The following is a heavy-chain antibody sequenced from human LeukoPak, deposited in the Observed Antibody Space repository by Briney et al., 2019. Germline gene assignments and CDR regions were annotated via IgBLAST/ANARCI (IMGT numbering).Heavy chain of an antibody. Sequence: PSETLSLTCTVSGGSISSSSYYWGWIRQPPGKGLEWVGSIYYGGSTYYNPSLKSRVTLSVDTSKNQFSLKLSSVTAADTAVYYCARLYGSGSYFLTPLDYWGQGTLVTVSS. CDR2: IYYGGST. CDR1: GGSISSSSYY. J-gene: IGHJ4*02. D-gene: IGHD3-10*01. V-gene: IGHV4-39*01. CDR3: ARLYGSGSYFLTPLDY.